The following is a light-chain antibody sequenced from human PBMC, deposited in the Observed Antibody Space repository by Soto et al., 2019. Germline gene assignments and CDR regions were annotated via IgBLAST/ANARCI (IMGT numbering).Light chain of an antibody. CDR2: GAS. Sequence: EIVMTQSPATLSVSPGERATLSCRASQSVTRNLAWYQQKPGQAPRLLIYGASTRATGIPARFSGSGSGTEFTLTISSLQSEDFAVYYCQQYNSWPTFGGGTKVEIK. V-gene: IGKV3-15*01. CDR1: QSVTRN. J-gene: IGKJ4*01. CDR3: QQYNSWPT.